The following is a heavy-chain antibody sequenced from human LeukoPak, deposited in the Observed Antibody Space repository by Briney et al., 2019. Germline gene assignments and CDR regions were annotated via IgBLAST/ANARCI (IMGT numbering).Heavy chain of an antibody. CDR1: GGSISSYY. CDR2: IYYSGST. V-gene: IGHV4-59*01. J-gene: IGHJ5*02. Sequence: MPSETLSLTCTVSGGSISSYYWSWIRQPPGKGLEWIGYIYYSGSTNYNPSLKSRVTISVDTSKNQFSLKLSSVTAADTAVYYCARFHPPPYGDYWFDPWGQGTLVTVSS. D-gene: IGHD4-17*01. CDR3: ARFHPPPYGDYWFDP.